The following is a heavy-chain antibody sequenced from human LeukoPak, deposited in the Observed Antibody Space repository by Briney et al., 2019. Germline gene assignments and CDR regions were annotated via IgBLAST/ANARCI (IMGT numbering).Heavy chain of an antibody. D-gene: IGHD3-22*01. CDR3: ARYYYDSSGYAYYFDY. Sequence: GGSLRLSCAASGFTFSDYYMSWIRQAPGKGLEWVSYISSSSSYTNYADSVKGRFTISRDNSRNTVYLQMNSLRAEDTAVYYCARYYYDSSGYAYYFDYWGQGTLVSVSS. CDR1: GFTFSDYY. V-gene: IGHV3-11*03. J-gene: IGHJ4*02. CDR2: ISSSSSYT.